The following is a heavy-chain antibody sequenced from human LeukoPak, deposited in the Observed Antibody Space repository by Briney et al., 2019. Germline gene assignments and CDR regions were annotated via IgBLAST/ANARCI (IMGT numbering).Heavy chain of an antibody. V-gene: IGHV4-34*01. J-gene: IGHJ4*02. CDR2: INHSRGT. D-gene: IGHD5-24*01. CDR1: GGSLSGFY. CDR3: ARGLGEGYPDY. Sequence: PSETLSLTCAAHGGSLSGFYWTWMRQPPGKGPEWIGEINHSRGTSYNPSLWSRVTISQDTSKNQFSLKLTSVTAADTAVYYCARGLGEGYPDYWGQGTLVAVSS.